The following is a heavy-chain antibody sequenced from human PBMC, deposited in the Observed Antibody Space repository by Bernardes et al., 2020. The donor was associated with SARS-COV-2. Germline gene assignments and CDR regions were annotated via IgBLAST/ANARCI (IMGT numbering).Heavy chain of an antibody. V-gene: IGHV3-15*01. CDR1: GFTFDNAW. D-gene: IGHD2-2*01. J-gene: IGHJ4*02. CDR2: IKSKTGGGTA. CDR3: NTGGGTRDFIEVPA. Sequence: GGSLRLSCAASGFTFDNAWMNWLRQAPGKGLEWVGRIKSKTGGGTADFAAPVRGRFSISRDDSKNTLYLQMDSLKTEDTAIYYCNTGGGTRDFIEVPAWGQGTLVTVSS.